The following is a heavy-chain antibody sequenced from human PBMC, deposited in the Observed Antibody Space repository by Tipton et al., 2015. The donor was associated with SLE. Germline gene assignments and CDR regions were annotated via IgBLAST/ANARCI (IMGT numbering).Heavy chain of an antibody. V-gene: IGHV4-59*01. CDR1: GGSITSFY. Sequence: TLSLTCNVSGGSITSFYWNWIRQPPGKGLEWIGYIYHSGVTISVDTSKNQLSLKLSSVTAADAAVYYCARGSSSWKGSYYYYYMDVWGKGTTVTVSS. D-gene: IGHD6-13*01. CDR3: ARGSSSWKGSYYYYYMDV. J-gene: IGHJ6*03. CDR2: IYHS.